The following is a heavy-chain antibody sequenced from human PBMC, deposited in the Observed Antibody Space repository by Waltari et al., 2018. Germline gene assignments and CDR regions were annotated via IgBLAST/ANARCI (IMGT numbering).Heavy chain of an antibody. J-gene: IGHJ4*02. D-gene: IGHD2-15*01. CDR1: GFTFSSYA. Sequence: QVQLVESGGGVVQPGRSLRLSCAASGFTFSSYAMHWVRQAPGKGLEWVAVISYDGSNKYYADSVKGRFTISRDNSKNTLYLQMNSLRAEDTAVYYCARGDIVVVVAATGYWGQGTLVTVSS. CDR2: ISYDGSNK. CDR3: ARGDIVVVVAATGY. V-gene: IGHV3-30-3*01.